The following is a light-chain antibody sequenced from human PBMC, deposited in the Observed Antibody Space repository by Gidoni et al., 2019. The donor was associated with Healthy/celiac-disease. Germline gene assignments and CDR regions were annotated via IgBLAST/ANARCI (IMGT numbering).Light chain of an antibody. CDR2: AAS. Sequence: DIQMTQSPSSLSASVGDRVTITCRASQSISSYLNWYQQKPGKAPKLLIYAASSLQSGVPSRFSGSGSGTDFTLTISSLQPEDFATYYCQLPGFTFGPGTKVEIK. CDR1: QSISSY. CDR3: QLPGFT. J-gene: IGKJ3*01. V-gene: IGKV1-39*01.